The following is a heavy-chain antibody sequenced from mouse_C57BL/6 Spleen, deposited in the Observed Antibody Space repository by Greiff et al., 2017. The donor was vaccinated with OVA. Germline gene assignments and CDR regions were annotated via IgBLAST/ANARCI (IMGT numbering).Heavy chain of an antibody. J-gene: IGHJ4*01. CDR1: GFTFSSYG. Sequence: DVHLVESGGDLVKPGGSLKLSCAASGFTFSSYGMSWVRQTPDKRLEWVATISSGGSYTYYPDSVKGRFTISRDNAKNTLYLQMSSLKSEDTAMYYCARLYGSSYCAMDYWGQGTSVTVSS. V-gene: IGHV5-6*01. CDR3: ARLYGSSYCAMDY. D-gene: IGHD1-1*01. CDR2: ISSGGSYT.